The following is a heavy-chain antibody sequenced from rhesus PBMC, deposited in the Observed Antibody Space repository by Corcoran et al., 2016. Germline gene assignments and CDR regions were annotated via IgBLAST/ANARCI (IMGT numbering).Heavy chain of an antibody. V-gene: IGHV4-143*01. CDR2: FYSITART. D-gene: IGHD2-39*02. Sequence: QVQLQESGPGLVKPSETLSLTCPVSGGSIRCSYHWYWIRQSPGKGLEWIGAFYSITARTNYNTSLKSRVTISKDTSKNQFSLRLTSVTAADTAVYYCARQGYTDHLGGLDSWGQGVVVTVSS. CDR1: GGSIRCSYH. CDR3: ARQGYTDHLGGLDS. J-gene: IGHJ6*01.